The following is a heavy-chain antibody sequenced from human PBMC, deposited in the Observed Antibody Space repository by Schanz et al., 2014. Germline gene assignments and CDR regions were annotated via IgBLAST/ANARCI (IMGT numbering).Heavy chain of an antibody. Sequence: QILLVQPGPEVKKPGASVTVSCKASGYDFHIYAYSWVRQAPGQGPEWIGWISGYTGDTKYAQKFQHRVNMTTDRTTSTVYMELRSLRFDDTAVYYCARGGSMVQEINFAYWGQGSLVTVSS. CDR2: ISGYTGDT. J-gene: IGHJ4*02. V-gene: IGHV1-18*01. D-gene: IGHD3-10*01. CDR1: GYDFHIYA. CDR3: ARGGSMVQEINFAY.